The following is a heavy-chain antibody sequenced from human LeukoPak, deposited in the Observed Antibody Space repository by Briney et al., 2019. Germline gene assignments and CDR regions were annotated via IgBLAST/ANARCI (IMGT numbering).Heavy chain of an antibody. CDR1: GFTFSSYA. D-gene: IGHD6-19*01. Sequence: PGGSLRLSCAASGFTFSSYAMSWVRQAPEKGLEWVSAISGGAGSTYYADSVKGRFTISRDNSKNTLYLQMNSLRAEDTAVYYCAKFPSSSGGYWGQGTLVTVSS. CDR3: AKFPSSSGGY. J-gene: IGHJ4*02. CDR2: ISGGAGST. V-gene: IGHV3-23*01.